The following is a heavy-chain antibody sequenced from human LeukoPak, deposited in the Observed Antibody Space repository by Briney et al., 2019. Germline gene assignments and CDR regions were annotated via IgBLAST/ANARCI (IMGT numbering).Heavy chain of an antibody. J-gene: IGHJ5*02. CDR3: ARDLGSSSWTPYNWSDP. Sequence: SQTLSLTCAISGDSVSSNSAAWNWIRQSPSRGLEWLGRTYYRSKWYNDYAVSVKSRITINPDTSKNQFSLQLNSVTPEDTAVYYCARDLGSSSWTPYNWSDPWGQGTLVTVSS. V-gene: IGHV6-1*01. CDR2: TYYRSKWYN. D-gene: IGHD6-13*01. CDR1: GDSVSSNSAA.